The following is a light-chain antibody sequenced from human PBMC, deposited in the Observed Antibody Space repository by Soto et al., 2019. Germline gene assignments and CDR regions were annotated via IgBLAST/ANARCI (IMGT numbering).Light chain of an antibody. V-gene: IGLV1-40*01. Sequence: QSVLTQPPSVSEAPGQRVTISCTGSSSNIGAGYDVHWYQQLPGTAPKLLIYGNSNRPSGVPDRFSGSKSGTSASLAITGLQAEDEADYYCQSYDSSLSVFYVFGTGTKLTVL. CDR3: QSYDSSLSVFYV. J-gene: IGLJ1*01. CDR2: GNS. CDR1: SSNIGAGYD.